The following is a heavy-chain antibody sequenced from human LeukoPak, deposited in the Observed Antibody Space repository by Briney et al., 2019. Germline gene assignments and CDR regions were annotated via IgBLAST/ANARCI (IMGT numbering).Heavy chain of an antibody. J-gene: IGHJ5*02. CDR3: AREYVNSGFDL. Sequence: ASVRVSCTASGYTLTTYYMHWVRQAPGQGLEWMGWINPNSGGTSYAQKFQGRVTMTRDTSISTAYMDLSRLQSDDTAVYDCAREYVNSGFDLWGQGTLVTVSS. CDR1: GYTLTTYY. D-gene: IGHD1-1*01. V-gene: IGHV1-2*02. CDR2: INPNSGGT.